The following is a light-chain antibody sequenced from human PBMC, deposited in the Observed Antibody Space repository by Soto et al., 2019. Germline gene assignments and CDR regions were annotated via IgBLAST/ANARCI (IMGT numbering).Light chain of an antibody. Sequence: DIVMTQTPLSLPVTPGEPASISCRSSQSLLDSDDGNTYLDWYLQKPGQSPQLLIYTLSYLASGVPDRFSGSGSGTDFTLKIIMVEAEDVGVYYCMQRIEFPWTFGQGTKLEIK. CDR2: TLS. J-gene: IGKJ2*01. V-gene: IGKV2-40*01. CDR3: MQRIEFPWT. CDR1: QSLLDSDDGNTY.